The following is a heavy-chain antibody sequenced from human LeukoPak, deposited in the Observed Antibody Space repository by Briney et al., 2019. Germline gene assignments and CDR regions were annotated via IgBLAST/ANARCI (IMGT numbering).Heavy chain of an antibody. CDR1: GYTFTSYA. J-gene: IGHJ3*02. V-gene: IGHV1-3*03. CDR2: INAGNGNT. D-gene: IGHD3-3*01. Sequence: ASVKVSCKASGYTFTSYAMHWVRQAPEQRLEWMGWINAGNGNTKYSQEFQGRVTITRDTSASTAYMELSSLRSEDVAVYYCARARYDFWSGYYHKKGDAFDIWGQGTMVTVSS. CDR3: ARARYDFWSGYYHKKGDAFDI.